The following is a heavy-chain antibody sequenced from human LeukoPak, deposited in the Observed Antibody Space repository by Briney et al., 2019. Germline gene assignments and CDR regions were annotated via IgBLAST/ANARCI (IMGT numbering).Heavy chain of an antibody. V-gene: IGHV1-2*02. Sequence: ASVKVSCKASGYTFTVYYMHWVRQAPGQGLEWMGWINPNSGGTNYAQKFQGRVTMTRDTSISTAYMELSRLRSDDTAVYYCAREIRKGQWPVFALNYWGQGTLVAVSS. CDR1: GYTFTVYY. J-gene: IGHJ4*02. D-gene: IGHD6-19*01. CDR3: AREIRKGQWPVFALNY. CDR2: INPNSGGT.